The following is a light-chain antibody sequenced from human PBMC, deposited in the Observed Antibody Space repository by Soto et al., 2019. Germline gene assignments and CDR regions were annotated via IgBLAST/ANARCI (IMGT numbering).Light chain of an antibody. Sequence: AIRMTQSPSSLSASTGDRVTITCRASQAISTYLAWYQQKPGEAPKLLIYAASTLQSGVPSNFSGSGSGTAFTLTLSCLQSEDFATYCCEEYHTFPFTFGPGTKVAIK. V-gene: IGKV1-8*01. J-gene: IGKJ3*01. CDR1: QAISTY. CDR2: AAS. CDR3: EEYHTFPFT.